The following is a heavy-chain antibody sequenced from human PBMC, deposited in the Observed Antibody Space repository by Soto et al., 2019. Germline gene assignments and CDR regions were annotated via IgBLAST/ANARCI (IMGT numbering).Heavy chain of an antibody. CDR2: GSYSGTT. CDR1: GVSVSSGSFY. V-gene: IGHV4-61*01. J-gene: IGHJ4*02. D-gene: IGHD4-17*01. CDR3: ARGATVTQYDY. Sequence: LSLTCTVSGVSVSSGSFYWAWIRQPPGKGLEWIGFGSYSGTTNYKPSLKSRVTISVDTSRSQISLKVSSLTAADTAVYYCARGATVTQYDYWGQ.